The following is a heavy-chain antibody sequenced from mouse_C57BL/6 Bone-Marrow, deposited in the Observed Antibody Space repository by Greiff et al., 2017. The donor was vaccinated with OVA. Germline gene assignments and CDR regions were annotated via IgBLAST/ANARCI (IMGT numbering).Heavy chain of an antibody. V-gene: IGHV1-19*01. Sequence: EVQLQQSGPVLVKPGASVKMSCKASGYTFTDYYMNWVKQSHGKSLEWIGVINPYNGGTSYNQKFKGKATLTVDKSSSTAYMELNSLTSEDSAVYYCARRASLWYFDVWGKGTSVTVSS. D-gene: IGHD6-1*01. CDR1: GYTFTDYY. CDR2: INPYNGGT. CDR3: ARRASLWYFDV. J-gene: IGHJ1*03.